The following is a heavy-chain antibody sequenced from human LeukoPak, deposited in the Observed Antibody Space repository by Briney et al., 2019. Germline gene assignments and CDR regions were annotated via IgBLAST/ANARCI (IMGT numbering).Heavy chain of an antibody. J-gene: IGHJ4*02. Sequence: GGSLRLSCAASGFTFSSYGMHWVRQAPGKGLEWVAFIRYDGSNKYYADSVRGRFTISRDNSKNTVYLQMNSLRDEYTAGDYCSSVFAHVDYWGQGTLVTVFS. D-gene: IGHD3-10*01. CDR3: SSVFAHVDY. V-gene: IGHV3-30*02. CDR2: IRYDGSNK. CDR1: GFTFSSYG.